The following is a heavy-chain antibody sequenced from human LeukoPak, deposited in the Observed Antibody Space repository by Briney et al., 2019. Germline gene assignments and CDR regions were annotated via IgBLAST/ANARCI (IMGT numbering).Heavy chain of an antibody. CDR1: GGSISSSSDY. CDR3: ARQGAGGRAFDI. V-gene: IGHV4-39*01. D-gene: IGHD1-26*01. Sequence: PSETLSLTCTVSGGSISSSSDYWGWIRQAPGKGLEWIGSIYYSGSTYYNPSLKSRVTISVDTSKNQFSLRLSSVTAADTAIYYCARQGAGGRAFDIWGQGTMVTVSS. CDR2: IYYSGST. J-gene: IGHJ3*02.